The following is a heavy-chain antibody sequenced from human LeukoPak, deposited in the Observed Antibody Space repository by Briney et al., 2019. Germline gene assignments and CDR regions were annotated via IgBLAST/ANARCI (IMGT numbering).Heavy chain of an antibody. J-gene: IGHJ4*02. CDR3: ATYCSGGSCPLDY. Sequence: ASVKVSCKASVGTFSSYAISWVRQAPGQGLEGVGGIIPIFGTANYAQKFQGRVTITAVESTSKAYMELSSVRSEELAVSYCATYCSGGSCPLDYWGEGTLVTVSS. CDR2: IIPIFGTA. V-gene: IGHV1-69*13. D-gene: IGHD2-15*01. CDR1: VGTFSSYA.